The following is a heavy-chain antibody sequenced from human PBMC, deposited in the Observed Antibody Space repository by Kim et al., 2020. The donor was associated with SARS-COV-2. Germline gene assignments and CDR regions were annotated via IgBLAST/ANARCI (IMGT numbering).Heavy chain of an antibody. Sequence: ESVKGVFISARDNSKNSLYLQMNSRRAEDTAVYYCARENCYGTGSCFDYWGQGTLVTVSS. CDR3: ARENCYGTGSCFDY. J-gene: IGHJ4*02. V-gene: IGHV3-7*01. D-gene: IGHD3-10*01.